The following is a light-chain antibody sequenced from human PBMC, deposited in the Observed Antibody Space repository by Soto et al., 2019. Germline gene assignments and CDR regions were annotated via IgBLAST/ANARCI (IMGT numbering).Light chain of an antibody. CDR3: QQDVSPPIT. Sequence: EIVLTQSPVTLSLSPGERATVSCRASQSVTSTYLGWYQQKLGQAPSLLIYGASSRATGIPDRFSGSGSGTDFTLTISRLEPEDFAVYYCQQDVSPPITFGQGTRLEIK. CDR1: QSVTSTY. CDR2: GAS. J-gene: IGKJ5*01. V-gene: IGKV3-20*01.